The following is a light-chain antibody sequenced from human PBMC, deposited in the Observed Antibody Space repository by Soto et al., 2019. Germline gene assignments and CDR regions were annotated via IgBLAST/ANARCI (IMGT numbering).Light chain of an antibody. CDR1: QSVSSN. V-gene: IGKV3-15*01. Sequence: EIFLTQSPGTLSLSPGERATLSCRASQSVSSNLAWYKQKPGQAPRLLIYGASTRATGIPARLSGSGSGTEFTLTISSMKSEDFTVYSCLQYHNLWAFGHGTKVDIK. CDR3: LQYHNLWA. J-gene: IGKJ1*01. CDR2: GAS.